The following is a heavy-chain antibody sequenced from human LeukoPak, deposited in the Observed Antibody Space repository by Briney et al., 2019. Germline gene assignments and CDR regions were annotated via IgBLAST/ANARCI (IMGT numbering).Heavy chain of an antibody. V-gene: IGHV3-64*01. CDR3: ARDSGSGLYYYYYMDV. J-gene: IGHJ6*03. CDR1: GFTFSSYA. Sequence: PRGSLRLSCAASGFTFSSYAMHWVRQAPGKGLEYVSAISSNGGSTYYANSVKGRFTISRDNSKNTLYLQMGSLRAEDMAVYYCARDSGSGLYYYYYMDVWGKGTTVTVSS. CDR2: ISSNGGST. D-gene: IGHD3-10*01.